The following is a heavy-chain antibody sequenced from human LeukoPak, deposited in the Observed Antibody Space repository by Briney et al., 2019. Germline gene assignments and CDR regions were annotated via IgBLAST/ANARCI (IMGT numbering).Heavy chain of an antibody. CDR1: GSTFSSYA. J-gene: IGHJ4*02. CDR3: AKSHITRYPLQYYFDL. D-gene: IGHD2-21*01. Sequence: PGGSLRLSCAASGSTFSSYAMSWLRQTPQKGLEWVSGISVTGDITYYADSVKGRFTIARDNSRTTLYLQLNSLRADDTAVYYCAKSHITRYPLQYYFDLWGQGAQVTVSS. CDR2: ISVTGDIT. V-gene: IGHV3-23*01.